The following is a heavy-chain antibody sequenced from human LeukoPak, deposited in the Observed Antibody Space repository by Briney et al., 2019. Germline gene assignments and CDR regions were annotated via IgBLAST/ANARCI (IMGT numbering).Heavy chain of an antibody. CDR2: ISSNGGST. CDR1: GFSFSSYA. V-gene: IGHV3-64*01. D-gene: IGHD5-24*01. Sequence: GGSLRLSCADSGFSFSSYAMHWVRQAPGEGLEYVSAISSNGGSTYYANSVKGRFTISRDNSKNTLYLQMGSLRAEDMAVYYCARARDGYNYFWFDPWGQGTLVTVSS. CDR3: ARARDGYNYFWFDP. J-gene: IGHJ5*02.